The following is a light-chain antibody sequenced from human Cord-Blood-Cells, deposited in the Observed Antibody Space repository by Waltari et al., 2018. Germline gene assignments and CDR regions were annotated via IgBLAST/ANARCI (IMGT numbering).Light chain of an antibody. CDR2: AAS. CDR1: QSICSY. Sequence: DIQMTKSPSSLSASVGDRVNITCRASQSICSYLNWYQQKTGKAPKLLIYAASSLQSWVPSRFSGSGSGTDFTLTISSLLPEDVATYYCHKSYSTPITFVQWTLLEI. J-gene: IGKJ5*01. CDR3: HKSYSTPIT. V-gene: IGKV1-39*01.